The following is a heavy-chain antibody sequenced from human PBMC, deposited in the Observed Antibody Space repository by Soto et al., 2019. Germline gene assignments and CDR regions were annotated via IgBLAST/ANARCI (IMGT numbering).Heavy chain of an antibody. CDR1: GGSISSSSYY. V-gene: IGHV4-39*01. D-gene: IGHD6-13*01. J-gene: IGHJ5*02. CDR2: SYYSGST. Sequence: SETLSLTCTVAGGSISSSSYYWGWIRQPPGKGLEWIGSSYYSGSTYYNPSRKSRVTISVHTSKNQFYLKLSSVTAADPAVYYCATSRSSSGWCWAGSWFDPWGQGTLVTVSS. CDR3: ATSRSSSGWCWAGSWFDP.